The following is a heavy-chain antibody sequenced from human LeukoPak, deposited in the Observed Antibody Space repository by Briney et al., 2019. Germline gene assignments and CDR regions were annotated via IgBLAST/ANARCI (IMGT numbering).Heavy chain of an antibody. J-gene: IGHJ4*02. Sequence: GGSLRLSCAASGFTFSNFAMSWVRQAPGKGLEWVSTISGSGGSTFYADSVKGRFTISRDNSKNTLFLQMNGLRAEDTAIYYCAKAGSSGCSSSGGDYWGQGSLVTVSS. CDR2: ISGSGGST. CDR3: AKAGSSGCSSSGGDY. D-gene: IGHD6-19*01. V-gene: IGHV3-23*01. CDR1: GFTFSNFA.